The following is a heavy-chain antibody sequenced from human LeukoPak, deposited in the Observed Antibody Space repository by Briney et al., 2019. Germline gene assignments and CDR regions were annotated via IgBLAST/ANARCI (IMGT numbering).Heavy chain of an antibody. CDR2: IKSKSDGGAA. J-gene: IGHJ4*02. CDR1: GFTFTNFW. V-gene: IGHV3-15*01. Sequence: PGGSLRLSCAASGFTFTNFWMSWVRQVPGKGLEWVGRIKSKSDGGAAEFTAPARGRFTISRDDAKNTLYLQMNSLKTEDTAVYYCTTEWIQLFDFWGQGTLVTVSS. CDR3: TTEWIQLFDF. D-gene: IGHD5-18*01.